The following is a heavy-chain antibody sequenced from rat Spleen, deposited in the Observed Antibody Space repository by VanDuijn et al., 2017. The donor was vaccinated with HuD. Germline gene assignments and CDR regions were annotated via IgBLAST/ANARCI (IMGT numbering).Heavy chain of an antibody. J-gene: IGHJ2*01. Sequence: EVQLVESGGGLVQPGRSLKLSCAASGFTFSNYYMAWVRQAPTKGLEWVASITNSGGTTYYRDSVKGRFTISRNNAKTTLYLQMDSLRSEDTATYYCARHFNYGYNFFDYWGQGVMVTVSS. CDR1: GFTFSNYY. V-gene: IGHV5-25*01. CDR3: ARHFNYGYNFFDY. D-gene: IGHD1-9*01. CDR2: ITNSGGTT.